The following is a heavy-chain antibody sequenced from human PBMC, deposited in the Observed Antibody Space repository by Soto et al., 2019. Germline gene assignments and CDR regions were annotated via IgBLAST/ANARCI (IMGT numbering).Heavy chain of an antibody. V-gene: IGHV3-74*01. J-gene: IGHJ4*02. Sequence: PGGSLRLSCAVSGFTFSSHWMHWVRQAPGKGLVWVSRINSEESSTNYADYVKGRFTISRDNAKNTLYLQMNSLRAYDTAVYYCARDYDSSGYPRYYFDYWGQGT. D-gene: IGHD3-22*01. CDR2: INSEESST. CDR1: GFTFSSHW. CDR3: ARDYDSSGYPRYYFDY.